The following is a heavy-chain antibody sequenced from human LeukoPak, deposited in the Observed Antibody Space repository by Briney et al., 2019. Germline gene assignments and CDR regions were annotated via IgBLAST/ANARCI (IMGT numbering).Heavy chain of an antibody. CDR2: IYYSGST. J-gene: IGHJ3*02. CDR3: AREGSSYDSSTNDAFDI. V-gene: IGHV4-38-2*02. CDR1: GYSIISDYF. Sequence: SETLSLTCTVSGYSIISDYFWGWIRQPPGKGLEWIGSIYYSGSTYYNPSLKSRVTISVDTSKNQFSLKLSSVTAADTAVYYCAREGSSYDSSTNDAFDIWGQGTMVTVSS. D-gene: IGHD3-22*01.